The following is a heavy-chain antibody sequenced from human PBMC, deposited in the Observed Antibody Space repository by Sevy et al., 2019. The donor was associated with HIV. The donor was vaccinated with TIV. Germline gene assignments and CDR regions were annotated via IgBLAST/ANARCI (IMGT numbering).Heavy chain of an antibody. J-gene: IGHJ6*03. CDR3: TTWGIIVVAAQGYYYYMGV. Sequence: GGSLRLSCAASGFTFSNAWMCWVRQAPGKGLEWVGRIKSKTDGGTTDYASPVKGRFTISRDDSKNTLYLQMNSLKTEDTAVYSCTTWGIIVVAAQGYYYYMGVWGKGTTVTVSS. CDR2: IKSKTDGGTT. V-gene: IGHV3-15*01. CDR1: GFTFSNAW. D-gene: IGHD6-19*01.